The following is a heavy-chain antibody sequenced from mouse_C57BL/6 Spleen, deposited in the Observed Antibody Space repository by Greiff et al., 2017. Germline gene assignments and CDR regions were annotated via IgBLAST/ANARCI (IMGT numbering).Heavy chain of an antibody. CDR1: GYTFTSYW. D-gene: IGHD1-1*01. J-gene: IGHJ2*01. V-gene: IGHV1-55*01. CDR2: IYPGSGST. Sequence: QVHVKQPGAELVKPGASVKMSCKASGYTFTSYWITWVKQRPGQGLEWIGDIYPGSGSTNYNEKFKSKATLTVDTSSSTAYMQLSSLTSEDSAVYYCARDPHYYGSSYYFDYWGQGTTLTVSS. CDR3: ARDPHYYGSSYYFDY.